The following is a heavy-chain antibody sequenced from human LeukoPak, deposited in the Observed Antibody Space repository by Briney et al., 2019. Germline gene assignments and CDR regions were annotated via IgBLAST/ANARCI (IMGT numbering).Heavy chain of an antibody. J-gene: IGHJ4*02. CDR3: ARVSVSPLGDY. V-gene: IGHV5-51*01. D-gene: IGHD3-16*01. Sequence: NRGESLKISCKGSGYTFTTHWIGWVRQMPGKPLEWMGIIYPGDFDTRYTPSFEGQVTISADTSINTAYLQWGSLKASDTAMYYCARVSVSPLGDYWGQGTQVTVSS. CDR1: GYTFTTHW. CDR2: IYPGDFDT.